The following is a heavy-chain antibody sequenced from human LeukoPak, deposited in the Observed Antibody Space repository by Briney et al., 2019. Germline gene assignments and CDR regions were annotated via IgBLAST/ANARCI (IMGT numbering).Heavy chain of an antibody. D-gene: IGHD6-13*01. V-gene: IGHV4-34*01. J-gene: IGHJ4*02. CDR2: INHSGST. Sequence: SETLSLTCAVYGGSFSGYYWSWIRQPPGKGLEWIGEINHSGSTNYNPSLKSRVTISVDTCKNQFSLKLSSVTAADTAVYYCARVSSWFDYWGQGTLVTVSS. CDR1: GGSFSGYY. CDR3: ARVSSWFDY.